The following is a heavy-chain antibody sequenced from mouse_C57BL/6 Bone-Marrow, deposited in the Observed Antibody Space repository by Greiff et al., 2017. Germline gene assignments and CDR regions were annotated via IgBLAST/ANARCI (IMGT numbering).Heavy chain of an antibody. CDR2: IDPENGDT. D-gene: IGHD2-4*01. J-gene: IGHJ2*01. CDR1: GFNIKDDY. V-gene: IGHV14-4*01. CDR3: TKVYYDYDGFY. Sequence: EVQGVESGAELVRPGASVKLSCTASGFNIKDDYMHWVKQRPEQGLEWIGWIDPENGDTEYASKFQGKATITADTSSNTAYLQLSSLTSEDTAVYYCTKVYYDYDGFYWGQGTTLTVSS.